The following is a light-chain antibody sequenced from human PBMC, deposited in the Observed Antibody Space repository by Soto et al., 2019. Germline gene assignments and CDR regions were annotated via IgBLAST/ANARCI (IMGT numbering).Light chain of an antibody. J-gene: IGKJ1*01. V-gene: IGKV3-11*01. CDR3: QQCGNSPPWT. CDR1: QSVSSY. CDR2: DAS. Sequence: EIVLTQSPATLSLSPGERATLSCRASQSVSSYLAWYQQKPGQAPRLLIYDASNRATGIPARFSGSVSGTDFTLTISSLEPEDFAVYYCQQCGNSPPWTFGQGTKVDI.